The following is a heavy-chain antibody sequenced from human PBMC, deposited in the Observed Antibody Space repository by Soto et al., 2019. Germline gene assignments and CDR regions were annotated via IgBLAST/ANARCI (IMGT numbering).Heavy chain of an antibody. Sequence: QVQLVQSGAEVKKPGSSVKVSCKASGGTFSSYAISWVRQAPGQGLEWMGGLIPIFGTANYAQKFQGRVTITADEATSTAYMELSSLRSEDTAVYYCARGGHCSGGSCYSYLADYWGQGTLVTVSS. V-gene: IGHV1-69*01. CDR3: ARGGHCSGGSCYSYLADY. CDR2: LIPIFGTA. J-gene: IGHJ4*02. D-gene: IGHD2-15*01. CDR1: GGTFSSYA.